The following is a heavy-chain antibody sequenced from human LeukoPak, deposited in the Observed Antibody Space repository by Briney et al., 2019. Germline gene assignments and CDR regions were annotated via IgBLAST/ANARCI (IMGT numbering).Heavy chain of an antibody. V-gene: IGHV3-23*01. CDR1: GFPFSSFA. Sequence: GGSLRLSCAASGFPFSSFAMSWVRQAPGKGLEWVSAVSGSGGSTYYADSVKGRFTISRDNSKNTLYLQMNSLRAEDTAVYYCARLRYYGMDVWGQGTTVTVSS. D-gene: IGHD2-15*01. CDR2: VSGSGGST. CDR3: ARLRYYGMDV. J-gene: IGHJ6*02.